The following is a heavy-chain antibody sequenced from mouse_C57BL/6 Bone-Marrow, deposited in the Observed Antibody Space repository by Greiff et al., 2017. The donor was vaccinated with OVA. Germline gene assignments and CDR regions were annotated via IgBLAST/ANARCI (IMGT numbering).Heavy chain of an antibody. Sequence: DVKLVESGGGLVQPGGSLKLSCAASGFTFSDYYMYWVRQTPEKRLEWVAYISNGGGSTYYPDTVKGRFTITRDNAKTTLYLQMSRLKSEDTAMYYCARQMDGYRFAYWGQGTLVTVSA. V-gene: IGHV5-12*01. CDR3: ARQMDGYRFAY. CDR2: ISNGGGST. CDR1: GFTFSDYY. J-gene: IGHJ3*01. D-gene: IGHD2-3*01.